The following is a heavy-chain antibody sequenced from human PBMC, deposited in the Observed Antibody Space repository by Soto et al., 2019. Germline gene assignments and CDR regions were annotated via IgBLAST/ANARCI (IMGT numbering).Heavy chain of an antibody. CDR2: INHSGST. CDR1: GGSFSGYY. J-gene: IGHJ4*02. Sequence: QVQLQQWGAGLLKPSETLSLTCAVYGGSFSGYYWSWIRQPPGKGLEWIGEINHSGSTNYNPSLKSRVTISVDTSKNQFSLKLSSVTAADTAXXXXARQGGYYQYYFDYWGQGTLVTVSS. V-gene: IGHV4-34*01. CDR3: ARQGGYYQYYFDY. D-gene: IGHD3-22*01.